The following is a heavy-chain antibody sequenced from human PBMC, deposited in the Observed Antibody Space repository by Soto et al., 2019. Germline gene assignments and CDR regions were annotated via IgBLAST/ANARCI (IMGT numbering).Heavy chain of an antibody. J-gene: IGHJ4*02. Sequence: QLQLQESGPGLVKPSETLSLTCAVSGGSISSSSYYWGWIRQPPGKGLEWIGSIYYSGSTYYTPSLQSRVAISVDTSKNQFSLKLNYVTAADTAVYYCARRTVNIRTFYSGLKTHCFDYWGQGTLVTVSS. CDR3: ARRTVNIRTFYSGLKTHCFDY. CDR2: IYYSGST. CDR1: GGSISSSSYY. D-gene: IGHD6-19*01. V-gene: IGHV4-39*01.